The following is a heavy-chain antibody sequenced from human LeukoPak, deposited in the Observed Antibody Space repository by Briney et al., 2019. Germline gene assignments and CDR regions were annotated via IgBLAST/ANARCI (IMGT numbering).Heavy chain of an antibody. Sequence: GGSLRLSCAASGFTFSGYSMNWVRQAPGKGLEWVSSISSSSSYIYYADSVKGRFTISRDNAKNSLYLQMNSLRAEDTAVYYCARVRRALDAFDIWGQGTMVTVSS. CDR2: ISSSSSYI. V-gene: IGHV3-21*01. J-gene: IGHJ3*02. CDR1: GFTFSGYS. D-gene: IGHD3/OR15-3a*01. CDR3: ARVRRALDAFDI.